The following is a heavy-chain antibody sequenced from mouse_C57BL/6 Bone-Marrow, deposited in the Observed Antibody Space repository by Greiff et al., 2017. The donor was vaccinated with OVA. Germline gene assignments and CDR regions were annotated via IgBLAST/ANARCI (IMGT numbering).Heavy chain of an antibody. V-gene: IGHV5-17*01. J-gene: IGHJ4*01. Sequence: EVQVVESGGGLVKPGGSLKLSCAASGFTFSDYGMHWVRQAPEKGLEWVAYISSGSSTIYYADTVKGRFTISRDNAKNTLFLQMTSLRSEDTAMYYCASGSTRDYYAMDYWGQGTSVTVSS. CDR2: ISSGSSTI. CDR3: ASGSTRDYYAMDY. D-gene: IGHD1-1*01. CDR1: GFTFSDYG.